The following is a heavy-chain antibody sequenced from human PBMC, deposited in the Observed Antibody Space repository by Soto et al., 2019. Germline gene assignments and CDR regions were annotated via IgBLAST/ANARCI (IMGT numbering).Heavy chain of an antibody. Sequence: GESLKISCKGSGYSFAGYWITWVRQKPGKGLEWMGRIDPSDSQTHYSPSFRGHVTISVTKSITTVFLQWSSLRASDTAMYYCARQIYDSDTGPNFQYYFESWGQGTPVTVSS. J-gene: IGHJ4*02. V-gene: IGHV5-10-1*01. CDR2: IDPSDSQT. D-gene: IGHD3-22*01. CDR1: GYSFAGYW. CDR3: ARQIYDSDTGPNFQYYFES.